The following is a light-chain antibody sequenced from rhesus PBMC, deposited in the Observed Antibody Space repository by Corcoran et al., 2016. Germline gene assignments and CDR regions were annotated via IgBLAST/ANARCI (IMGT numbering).Light chain of an antibody. V-gene: IGLV3-44*01. Sequence: SYDLTKPHSVSMSPGRTAMLTCGTDNIDNELVNWYQQKPAQAPVLVIFGDNERPSGIPERFSGSRSGNTATLTIGGVEAGDEAVYYCQVWDINDDDYIFGPGTQVTVL. J-gene: IGLJ1*01. CDR1: NIDNEL. CDR2: GDN. CDR3: QVWDINDDDYI.